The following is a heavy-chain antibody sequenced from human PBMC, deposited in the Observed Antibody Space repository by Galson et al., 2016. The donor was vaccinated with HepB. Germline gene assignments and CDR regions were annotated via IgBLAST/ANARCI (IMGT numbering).Heavy chain of an antibody. D-gene: IGHD3-10*01. V-gene: IGHV5-51*01. J-gene: IGHJ4*02. CDR1: GYSFSNYW. CDR3: ARLIRGGTYNN. Sequence: QSGAEVKKPGESLKISCQGSGYSFSNYWIGWVRQKPGKGLEWMGIISPGDSHTRYSPSFQGQVTISADNSINTAYLQWNSRKASDTAIYYCARLIRGGTYNNWGQGTLVTVSS. CDR2: ISPGDSHT.